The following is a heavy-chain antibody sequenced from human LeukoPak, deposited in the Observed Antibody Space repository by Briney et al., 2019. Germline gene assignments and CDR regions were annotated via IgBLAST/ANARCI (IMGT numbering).Heavy chain of an antibody. D-gene: IGHD3-10*01. J-gene: IGHJ2*01. V-gene: IGHV4-34*01. Sequence: PSETLSLTCAVYGGSFSGYYWSWIRQPPGKGLEWIGEINHSGSTNYNPSLKSGVTISVDTSKNQFSLKLSSVTAADTAVYYCASSVQGYFDLWGRGTLVTVSS. CDR2: INHSGST. CDR3: ASSVQGYFDL. CDR1: GGSFSGYY.